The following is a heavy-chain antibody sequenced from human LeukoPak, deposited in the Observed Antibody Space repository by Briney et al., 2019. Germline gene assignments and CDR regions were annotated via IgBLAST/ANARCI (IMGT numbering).Heavy chain of an antibody. CDR2: IYYSGST. V-gene: IGHV4-31*03. D-gene: IGHD2-21*02. CDR3: ARVVVVTRYGRGGADY. J-gene: IGHJ4*02. Sequence: PSETLSLTCTVSGGSISSGGYYWSWIRQHPGKGLEWIGYIYYSGSTYYNPSLKSRVTISVDTSKNQFSLKLSSVTAADTAVYYCARVVVVTRYGRGGADYWGQGTLVTVSS. CDR1: GGSISSGGYY.